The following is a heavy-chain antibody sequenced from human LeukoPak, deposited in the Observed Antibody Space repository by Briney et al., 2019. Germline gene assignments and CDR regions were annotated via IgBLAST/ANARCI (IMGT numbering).Heavy chain of an antibody. CDR2: ISAYNGNT. CDR3: ASLKNYYDSSGYLVTDAFDI. D-gene: IGHD3-22*01. Sequence: ASVKVSCKASGYTFTGYYIHWVRQAPGQGLEWMGWISAYNGNTNYAQKLQGRVTMTTDTSTSTAYMELRSLKSDDTAVYYCASLKNYYDSSGYLVTDAFDIWGQGTMVTVSS. CDR1: GYTFTGYY. V-gene: IGHV1-18*04. J-gene: IGHJ3*02.